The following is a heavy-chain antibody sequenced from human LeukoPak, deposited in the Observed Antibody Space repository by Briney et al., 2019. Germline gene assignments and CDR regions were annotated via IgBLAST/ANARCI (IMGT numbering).Heavy chain of an antibody. Sequence: GRSLRLSCAASGFTFSSYSMNWVRQAPGKGLEWVSSISSSSSYIYYADSVKGRFTISRDNAKNSLYLQMNSLRAEDTAVYYWGGSFLVQAATRTRVAFNIWGKGKRLTVSS. CDR3: GGSFLVQAATRTRVAFNI. V-gene: IGHV3-21*01. D-gene: IGHD2-2*01. CDR1: GFTFSSYS. J-gene: IGHJ3*02. CDR2: ISSSSSYI.